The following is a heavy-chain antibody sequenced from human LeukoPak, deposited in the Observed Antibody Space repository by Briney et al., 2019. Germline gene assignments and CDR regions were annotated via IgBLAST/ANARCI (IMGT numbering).Heavy chain of an antibody. J-gene: IGHJ4*02. D-gene: IGHD4-17*01. V-gene: IGHV4-59*08. CDR2: IYHSGNT. CDR3: ARLKRGDYFDY. Sequence: SETLSLTCTVSGGSISDFYWSWIRQPPGKGLEWIGYIYHSGNTSYNPSLKSRVTISVDTSKTQFSLKLSSVTAADTAVYYCARLKRGDYFDYWGQGTLATVSS. CDR1: GGSISDFY.